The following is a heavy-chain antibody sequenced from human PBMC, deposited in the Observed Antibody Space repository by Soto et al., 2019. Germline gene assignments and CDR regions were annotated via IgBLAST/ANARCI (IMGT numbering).Heavy chain of an antibody. J-gene: IGHJ4*02. CDR3: ARDGYGDYDENYFDY. D-gene: IGHD4-17*01. Sequence: GPVKVSCKASGYTFTSYYMHWVRQAPGQGLEWMGIINPSGGSTSYAQKFQGRVTMTRDTSTSTVYMELSSLRSEDTAVYYCARDGYGDYDENYFDYWGQGTLVTVSS. CDR1: GYTFTSYY. V-gene: IGHV1-46*03. CDR2: INPSGGST.